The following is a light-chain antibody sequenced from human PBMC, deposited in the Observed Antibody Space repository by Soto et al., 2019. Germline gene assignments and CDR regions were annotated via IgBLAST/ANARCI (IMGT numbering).Light chain of an antibody. J-gene: IGLJ1*01. Sequence: ALTQPASVSGSPGQSITISCTGASTDVDGYDYVSWYQQHPGQAPKLMIYDVNNRPSGVSYRFSGSKSGDTASLTISGLQAEDDADYYCSSYTSSAPFYVFGTGTKVTVL. CDR2: DVN. V-gene: IGLV2-14*03. CDR1: STDVDGYDY. CDR3: SSYTSSAPFYV.